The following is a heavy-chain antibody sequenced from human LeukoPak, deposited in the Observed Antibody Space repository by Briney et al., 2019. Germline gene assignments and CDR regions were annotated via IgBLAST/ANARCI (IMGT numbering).Heavy chain of an antibody. CDR1: GGSISSGSYF. D-gene: IGHD3-22*01. J-gene: IGHJ3*02. Sequence: SQTLSLTCTVSGGSISSGSYFWSWIRQPAGKGLEWIGRIYTSGSTNYNPSLKSRVTISVDTSKNQFSLKLSSVTAADTAVYYCARASFTMIVLRAFDIWGQGTMVTVSS. V-gene: IGHV4-61*02. CDR3: ARASFTMIVLRAFDI. CDR2: IYTSGST.